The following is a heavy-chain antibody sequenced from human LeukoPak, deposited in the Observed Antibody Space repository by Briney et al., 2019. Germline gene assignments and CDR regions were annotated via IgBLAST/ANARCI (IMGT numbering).Heavy chain of an antibody. Sequence: GGSLRLSCAASGITVSSDYMTWVRQAPGKGLEWVSLIYNNGNTYYADSVRDRFTISRDNSKNTLYLQMNSLRAEDTAMYYCTRGIGRSWSLDNWGQGTLVTVSS. D-gene: IGHD3-10*01. J-gene: IGHJ4*02. CDR3: TRGIGRSWSLDN. CDR2: IYNNGNT. V-gene: IGHV3-53*01. CDR1: GITVSSDY.